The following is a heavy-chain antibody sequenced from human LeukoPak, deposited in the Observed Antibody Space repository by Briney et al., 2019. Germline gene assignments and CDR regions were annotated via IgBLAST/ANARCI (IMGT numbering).Heavy chain of an antibody. Sequence: GRSLRLSCVASGFTFNIYGMHWVRQAPGKGLEWVAVISHEGSNQYYAGSVKGRFTISRDNSKNTVFLQMNSLRAEDTAVYFCAKELSSGLPENWGQGTLVTVSS. CDR1: GFTFNIYG. V-gene: IGHV3-30*18. D-gene: IGHD6-19*01. CDR3: AKELSSGLPEN. CDR2: ISHEGSNQ. J-gene: IGHJ4*02.